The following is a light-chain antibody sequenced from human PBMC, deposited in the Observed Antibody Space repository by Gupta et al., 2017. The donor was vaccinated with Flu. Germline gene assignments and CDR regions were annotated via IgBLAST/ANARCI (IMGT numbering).Light chain of an antibody. Sequence: DIQMTQSPSSLSASVGDRVTITCRASQSLSSYLNWYQQKPGKAPKVLIYAASSLQSGVPSRFSARGSGTDFTLTISSLQPEDFATYYCQQSYSTPRTFGQGTKVEIK. CDR1: QSLSSY. CDR2: AAS. CDR3: QQSYSTPRT. V-gene: IGKV1-39*01. J-gene: IGKJ2*02.